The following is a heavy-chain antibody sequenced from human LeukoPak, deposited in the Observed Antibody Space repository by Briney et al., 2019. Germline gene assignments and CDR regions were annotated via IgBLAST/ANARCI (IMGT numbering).Heavy chain of an antibody. CDR2: IKQDGSEK. CDR1: GFTFSSYW. CDR3: ARYCGGDCYGMDV. Sequence: PGGSLRLSCTASGFTFSSYWMSWVRKAPGKGLEWVANIKQDGSEKDYVDSVKGRFTISRDNPKNSLYLQMNSLRAEDTAVYYCARYCGGDCYGMDVWGQGTTVTVSS. J-gene: IGHJ6*02. V-gene: IGHV3-7*01. D-gene: IGHD2-21*02.